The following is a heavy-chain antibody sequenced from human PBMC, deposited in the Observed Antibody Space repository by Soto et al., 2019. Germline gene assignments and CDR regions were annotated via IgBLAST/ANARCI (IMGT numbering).Heavy chain of an antibody. J-gene: IGHJ4*02. CDR3: ARDVGYGLIDY. D-gene: IGHD5-18*01. Sequence: ASVKVSCKASGYTFTSYGISWVRQAPGQGLEWMGWINAYNGNTNYAQKFQGRATMTTDTSTSTAYMELRSLRSDDTAVYYCARDVGYGLIDYWGQGTLVTISS. V-gene: IGHV1-18*01. CDR1: GYTFTSYG. CDR2: INAYNGNT.